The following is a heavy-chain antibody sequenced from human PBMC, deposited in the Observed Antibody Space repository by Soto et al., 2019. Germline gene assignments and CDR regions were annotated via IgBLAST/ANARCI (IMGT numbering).Heavy chain of an antibody. CDR3: SLGGTGYCSSTSCYRNDY. D-gene: IGHD2-2*01. CDR2: IIPIFGTA. V-gene: IGHV1-69*01. CDR1: GGTFSSYA. Sequence: QVQLVQSGAEVKKPGSSVKVSCKASGGTFSSYAISWVRQAPGQGLGWMGGIIPIFGTANYAQKFQGRVTITADESTSTAYMELSSLRSEDTAVYYCSLGGTGYCSSTSCYRNDYWGQGTLVTVSS. J-gene: IGHJ4*02.